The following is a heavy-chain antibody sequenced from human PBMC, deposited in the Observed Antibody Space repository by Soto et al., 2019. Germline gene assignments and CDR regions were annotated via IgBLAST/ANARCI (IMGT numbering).Heavy chain of an antibody. V-gene: IGHV4-59*01. CDR2: IYYSGST. CDR3: ARDPLRGWFDP. Sequence: SETLSLTCTVSGGSISSYYWSWIRQPPGKGLEWIGYIYYSGSTNYNPSLKSRVTISLDTSNNQFSLRLSSVTAADTAVYYCARDPLRGWFDPWGQGTLVTVSS. D-gene: IGHD2-21*01. J-gene: IGHJ5*02. CDR1: GGSISSYY.